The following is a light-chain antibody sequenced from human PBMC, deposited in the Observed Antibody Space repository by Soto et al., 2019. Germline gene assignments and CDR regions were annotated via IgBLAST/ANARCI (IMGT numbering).Light chain of an antibody. CDR1: SSDVGAFNY. J-gene: IGLJ1*01. Sequence: QSALTQPASVSGSPGQAITISCSGTSSDVGAFNYVSWYQQHPGKAPKLMIYDVSNRPSGVSNRFSGSKSGNTASLTISGLRSEDEADYYCAAWSDGLSAYVFGTGTKLTVL. CDR2: DVS. V-gene: IGLV2-14*03. CDR3: AAWSDGLSAYV.